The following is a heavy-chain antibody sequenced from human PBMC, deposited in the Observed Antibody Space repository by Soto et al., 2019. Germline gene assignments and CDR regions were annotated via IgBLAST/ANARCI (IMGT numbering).Heavy chain of an antibody. J-gene: IGHJ5*02. CDR2: IYYSGST. Sequence: QLQLQESGPGLVKPSETLSLTCTVSGGSISSSSFHWGWIRQPPGKGLEWIGSIYYSGSTYYSPSVKRRVTIXXDXSXIQFSLKLGSVTAADTAVYYCARRERAAGTDWWFDPWGQGTLVTVSS. CDR3: ARRERAAGTDWWFDP. V-gene: IGHV4-39*01. D-gene: IGHD6-13*01. CDR1: GGSISSSSFH.